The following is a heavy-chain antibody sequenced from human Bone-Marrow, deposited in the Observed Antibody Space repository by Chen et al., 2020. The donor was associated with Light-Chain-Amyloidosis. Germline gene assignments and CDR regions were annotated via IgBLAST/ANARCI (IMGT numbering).Heavy chain of an antibody. D-gene: IGHD3-3*01. V-gene: IGHV4-34*12. J-gene: IGHJ6*03. CDR2: IIETGGA. Sequence: QVQLQEWGTGLLKPSETLSLTCAVYGAPFSNYYWTWVRQAPGKGMEWMGKIIETGGASFNPTIKSRLTMSVEKSKNQFSLKLTSVTAADTAVYYCARAIYRYYDLVNFYHYIDVWGRGTTVTVS. CDR1: GAPFSNYY. CDR3: ARAIYRYYDLVNFYHYIDV.